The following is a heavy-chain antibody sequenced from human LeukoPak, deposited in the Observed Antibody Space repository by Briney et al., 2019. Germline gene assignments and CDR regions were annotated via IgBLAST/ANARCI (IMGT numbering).Heavy chain of an antibody. CDR1: GGSISSGGYY. Sequence: PSETLSLTCTVSGGSISSGGYYWSWIRQPPGKGLEWIGYIYHSGSTYYNPSLKSRVTISVDRSKNQFSLKLSSVTAADTAVYYCAREVRFLEWLPLDYWGQGTLVTVSS. V-gene: IGHV4-30-2*01. J-gene: IGHJ4*02. CDR3: AREVRFLEWLPLDY. D-gene: IGHD3-3*01. CDR2: IYHSGST.